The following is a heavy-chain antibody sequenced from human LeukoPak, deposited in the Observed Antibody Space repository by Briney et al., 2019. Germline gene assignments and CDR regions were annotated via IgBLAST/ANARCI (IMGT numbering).Heavy chain of an antibody. CDR3: ARDRDYSNTERGFDY. V-gene: IGHV1-2*02. D-gene: IGHD4-11*01. CDR2: INHNSGEK. Sequence: GASVKVSCTTSGYTFTDHYIHWVRQAPGQGLEGMGWINHNSGEKNSAQKFQGRVTMAGDTSIRAAYMELRRVTSDDTAVYYGARDRDYSNTERGFDYWGQGTLVTVSS. J-gene: IGHJ4*02. CDR1: GYTFTDHY.